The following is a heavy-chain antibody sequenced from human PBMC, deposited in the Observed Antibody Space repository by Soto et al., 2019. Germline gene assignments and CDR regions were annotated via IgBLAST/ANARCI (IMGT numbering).Heavy chain of an antibody. D-gene: IGHD2-8*01. J-gene: IGHJ4*02. CDR2: ISAYNDNT. V-gene: IGHV1-18*01. CDR3: ARDESTNRVCYIRY. CDR1: GYTFTSYG. Sequence: ASVKASCKASGYTFTSYGISWVRQAAGQGLEWLGWISAYNDNTNYAQKLQGRVAMTTDTSTNTACMELRSLRSDDTAVYYCARDESTNRVCYIRYWGQGTQFTVSS.